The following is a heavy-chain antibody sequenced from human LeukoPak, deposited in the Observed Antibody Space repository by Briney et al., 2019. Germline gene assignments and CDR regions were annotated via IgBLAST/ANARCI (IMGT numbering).Heavy chain of an antibody. J-gene: IGHJ5*02. CDR1: GGSFSGYY. V-gene: IGHV4-34*01. CDR3: ARGTGTGSWFDP. CDR2: INHSGST. D-gene: IGHD1-1*01. Sequence: SETLSLTCAVYGGSFSGYYWSWICQPPGKGLEWIGEINHSGSTNYNPSLKSRVTISVDTSKNQFSLKLSSVTAADTAVYYCARGTGTGSWFDPWGQGTLVTVSS.